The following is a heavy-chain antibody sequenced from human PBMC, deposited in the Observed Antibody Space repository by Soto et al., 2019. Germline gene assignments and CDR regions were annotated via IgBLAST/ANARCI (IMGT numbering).Heavy chain of an antibody. CDR3: ARHYSSGSRNWFDP. CDR1: GGSINSSSYF. CDR2: IYYSGST. D-gene: IGHD6-19*01. J-gene: IGHJ5*02. V-gene: IGHV4-39*01. Sequence: XETLSLTCSVSGGSINSSSYFWGWVRQPPGKGLEWIGSIYYSGSTYYNPSLRSRVTISVDTSKNQFSLKLSSVTAADTAVFYCARHYSSGSRNWFDPWGQGTLVTVSS.